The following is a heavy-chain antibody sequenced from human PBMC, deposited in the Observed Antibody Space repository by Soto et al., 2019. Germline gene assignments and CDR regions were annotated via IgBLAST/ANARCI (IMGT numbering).Heavy chain of an antibody. Sequence: VKVSCKDSGGTFSSYASIWVRQAPGQGLEWMGGIIPIFGTANYAQKFQGRVTITADESTSTAYMELSSLRSEDTAVYYCATPFPGESYGMDVWGQGTTVIVSS. CDR2: IIPIFGTA. V-gene: IGHV1-69*01. CDR3: ATPFPGESYGMDV. J-gene: IGHJ6*02. CDR1: GGTFSSYA.